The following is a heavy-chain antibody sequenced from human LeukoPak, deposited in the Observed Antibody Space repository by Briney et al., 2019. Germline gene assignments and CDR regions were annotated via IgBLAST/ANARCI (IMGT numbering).Heavy chain of an antibody. J-gene: IGHJ4*02. D-gene: IGHD3-22*01. CDR1: GFTFSSYS. CDR3: ARAAPLATMKSKRTLDY. V-gene: IGHV3-21*01. Sequence: GGSLRLSCAASGFTFSSYSMNWVRQAPGKRLEWVSSISSSSSYIYYADSVKGRFTISRDNAKNSLYLQMNSLRAEDTAVYYCARAAPLATMKSKRTLDYWGQGTLVTVSS. CDR2: ISSSSSYI.